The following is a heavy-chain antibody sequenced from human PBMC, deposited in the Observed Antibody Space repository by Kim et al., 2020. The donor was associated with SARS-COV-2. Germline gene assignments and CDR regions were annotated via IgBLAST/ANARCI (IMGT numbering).Heavy chain of an antibody. CDR3: AKDPTALDGQQLGYYFD. J-gene: IGHJ4*01. Sequence: GGSLRLSCAASGFTFSSYGMHWVRQAPGKGLEWVAVISYDGSNKYYADSVKGRFTISRDNSKNTLYLQMNSLRAEDTAVYYCAKDPTALDGQQLGYYFD. CDR2: ISYDGSNK. D-gene: IGHD6-13*01. V-gene: IGHV3-30*18. CDR1: GFTFSSYG.